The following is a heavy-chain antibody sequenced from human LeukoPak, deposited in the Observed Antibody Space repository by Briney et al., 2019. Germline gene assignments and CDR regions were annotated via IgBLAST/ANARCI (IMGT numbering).Heavy chain of an antibody. J-gene: IGHJ5*02. CDR1: GGSISISSYY. Sequence: SETLSLTCTVSGGSISISSYYWGWIRQPPGKRLEWIGSIYYSGSSYYNPSLKSRVTISVDTSKNQFSLKLRSVTAADTAVYYCARQKWLVHNWFDPWGQGTLVTVSS. CDR3: ARQKWLVHNWFDP. D-gene: IGHD6-19*01. CDR2: IYYSGSS. V-gene: IGHV4-39*01.